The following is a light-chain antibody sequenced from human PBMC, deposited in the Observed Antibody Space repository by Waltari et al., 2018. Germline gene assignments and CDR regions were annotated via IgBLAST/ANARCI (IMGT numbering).Light chain of an antibody. CDR2: TNN. CDR1: SSNIGSNV. CDR3: AAWDHSLNGPV. V-gene: IGLV1-44*01. J-gene: IGLJ2*01. Sequence: QSVLTQPPSASGTPGQRVTISCSGGSSNIGSNVVNWYQQFPGTAPKLLLYTNNLRPSGVPDRFSGSRSGTSASLAISGLQSEDEADYYCAAWDHSLNGPVFGGGTKLTVL.